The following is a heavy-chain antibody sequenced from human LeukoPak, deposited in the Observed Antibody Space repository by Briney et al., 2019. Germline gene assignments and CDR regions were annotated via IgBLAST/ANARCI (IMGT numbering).Heavy chain of an antibody. CDR1: GYTFSDYA. Sequence: GASVKVSCKASGYTFSDYAIHWVRQAPGQGLEWMGWINPNSGGTNYAQKFQGRVTITRNTSISTAYMELSSLRSEDTAVYYCARAAPGPRLCDYYYHYRDVGGKGTTVTVSS. CDR2: INPNSGGT. V-gene: IGHV1-2*02. J-gene: IGHJ6*03. CDR3: ARAAPGPRLCDYYYHYRDV.